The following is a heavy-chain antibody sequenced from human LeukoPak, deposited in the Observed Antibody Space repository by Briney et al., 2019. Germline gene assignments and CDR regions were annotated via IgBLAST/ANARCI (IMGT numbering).Heavy chain of an antibody. J-gene: IGHJ6*02. D-gene: IGHD2-15*01. V-gene: IGHV1-3*01. CDR2: INAGNGNT. CDR3: ARNDIVVVVADQDYYGMDV. Sequence: GASVTVSCTASGYTFTIYAMHWVRQAPGQRLEWMGWINAGNGNTKYSQKFQGRVTITRDTSASTAYMELSSLRSEDTAVYYCARNDIVVVVADQDYYGMDVWGQGTTVTVSS. CDR1: GYTFTIYA.